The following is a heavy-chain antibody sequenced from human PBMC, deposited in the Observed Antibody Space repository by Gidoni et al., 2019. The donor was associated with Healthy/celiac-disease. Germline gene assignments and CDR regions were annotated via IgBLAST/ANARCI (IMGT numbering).Heavy chain of an antibody. CDR2: IYYSGST. Sequence: QLQLQESGPGLVKPSETLSLTCTVSGGSISSSSYYWGWIRQPPGKGLEWIGSIYYSGSTYYNPSLKSRVTISVDTSKNQFSLKLSSVTAADTAVYYCARHARGLGDRVDYWGQGTLVTVSS. V-gene: IGHV4-39*01. CDR3: ARHARGLGDRVDY. J-gene: IGHJ4*02. CDR1: GGSISSSSYY. D-gene: IGHD2-21*02.